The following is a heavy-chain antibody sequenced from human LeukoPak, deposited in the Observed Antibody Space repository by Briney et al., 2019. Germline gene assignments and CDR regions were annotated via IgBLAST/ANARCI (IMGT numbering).Heavy chain of an antibody. CDR3: AKIPYSSTSNGVDY. Sequence: GGSLRLSCAASGFTFSNYNMAWVRQAPGKGLEWVSAIGGSDGGTHYADSVRGRFAISRDNSKNTMYLQMNSLRAEDTAVYYCAKIPYSSTSNGVDYWGQGTLVTVSS. CDR2: IGGSDGGT. CDR1: GFTFSNYN. D-gene: IGHD6-13*01. J-gene: IGHJ4*02. V-gene: IGHV3-23*01.